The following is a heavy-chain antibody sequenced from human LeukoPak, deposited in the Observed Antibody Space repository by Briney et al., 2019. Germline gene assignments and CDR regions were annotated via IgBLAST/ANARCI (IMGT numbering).Heavy chain of an antibody. CDR3: ATDGGPFDN. J-gene: IGHJ4*02. V-gene: IGHV3-7*01. Sequence: PGGSLRPSCAVSGVPISGYWMSWVRQAPGKGLEWVANIKQDAGEIYYVGSVKGRFTISRDNAKNSVFLQMNSLRAEDTAVYYCATDGGPFDNWGQGILVTVSS. D-gene: IGHD3-10*01. CDR2: IKQDAGEI. CDR1: GVPISGYW.